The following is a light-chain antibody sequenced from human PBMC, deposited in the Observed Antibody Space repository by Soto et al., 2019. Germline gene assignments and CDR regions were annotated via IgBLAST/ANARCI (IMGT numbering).Light chain of an antibody. V-gene: IGLV2-8*01. Sequence: QSALTQPPSASGSPGQSVTISCTGTSSDVGGYNYVSWYQQHPGKAPKLMIYEVSKRPSGVPDRFSGSKSGNTASLTVSGLQGEDEDDYYCSSYAGSNNFGVVFGGGTKLTVL. CDR3: SSYAGSNNFGVV. CDR1: SSDVGGYNY. CDR2: EVS. J-gene: IGLJ2*01.